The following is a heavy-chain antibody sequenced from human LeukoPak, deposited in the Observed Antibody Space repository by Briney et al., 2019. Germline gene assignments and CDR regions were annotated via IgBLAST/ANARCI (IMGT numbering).Heavy chain of an antibody. V-gene: IGHV4-34*01. CDR2: INHSGST. D-gene: IGHD3-3*01. CDR1: GGSFSGYY. J-gene: IGHJ4*02. Sequence: SETLSLTCAVYGGSFSGYYWSWIRQPPGKGLEWIGEINHSGSTNYNPSLKSRVTISVDTSKNQFSLKLSSVTAAGTAVYYCARGRIFGVVPLLYWGQGTLVTVSS. CDR3: ARGRIFGVVPLLY.